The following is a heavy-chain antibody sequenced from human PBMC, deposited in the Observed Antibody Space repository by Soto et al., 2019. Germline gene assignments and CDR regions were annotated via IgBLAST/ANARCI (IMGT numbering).Heavy chain of an antibody. CDR1: GFTFSTYS. D-gene: IGHD6-19*01. V-gene: IGHV3-30*18. CDR3: AKVPMGWSYYYYGMEV. Sequence: PGGSLRLSCAASGFTFSTYSMNWVLQAPGKGLEWVAVISYDGSNKYYADSVKGRFTISRDNSKNTLYLQMNSLRAEDTAVYYCAKVPMGWSYYYYGMEVWGQGTTVTVSS. J-gene: IGHJ6*02. CDR2: ISYDGSNK.